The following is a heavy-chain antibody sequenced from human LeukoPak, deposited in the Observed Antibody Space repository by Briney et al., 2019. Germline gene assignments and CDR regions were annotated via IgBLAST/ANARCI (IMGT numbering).Heavy chain of an antibody. CDR3: ARVKQWPVSFDY. Sequence: GRSLRLSCAASGFTFSSYGMHWVRQAPGKGLVWVSRINSDGSSTSYADSVKGRFTISRDNAKNTLYLQMNSLRAEDTAVYYCARVKQWPVSFDYWGQGTLVTVSS. CDR2: INSDGSST. V-gene: IGHV3-74*01. J-gene: IGHJ4*02. CDR1: GFTFSSYG. D-gene: IGHD6-19*01.